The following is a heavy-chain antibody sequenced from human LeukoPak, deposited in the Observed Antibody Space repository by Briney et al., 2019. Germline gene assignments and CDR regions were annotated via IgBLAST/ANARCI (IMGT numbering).Heavy chain of an antibody. Sequence: PGGSLRLSCAGSGFTFSSYGMQWVRQAPGKGPEWVAVVSYDGSIAYYADSVRGRFTISRDNAKNTLYLQMNSLRAEDTAVYYCARDTVMRRYFDYWGQGTLVTVSS. CDR1: GFTFSSYG. V-gene: IGHV3-30*03. CDR2: VSYDGSIA. D-gene: IGHD4-11*01. CDR3: ARDTVMRRYFDY. J-gene: IGHJ4*02.